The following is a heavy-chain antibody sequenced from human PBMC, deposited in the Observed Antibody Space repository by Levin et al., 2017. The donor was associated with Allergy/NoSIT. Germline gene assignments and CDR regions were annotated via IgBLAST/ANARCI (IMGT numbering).Heavy chain of an antibody. Sequence: GESLKISCVASGFTFSTFGMTWVRQAPGKGLEWVSAITGSDGRTFYADSLEGRFTISRDNPKNTLYLQMNSLRAEDTAVYYCAKFGAFDVWGRGTMVTVSS. J-gene: IGHJ3*01. CDR3: AKFGAFDV. D-gene: IGHD3-10*01. CDR2: ITGSDGRT. V-gene: IGHV3-23*01. CDR1: GFTFSTFG.